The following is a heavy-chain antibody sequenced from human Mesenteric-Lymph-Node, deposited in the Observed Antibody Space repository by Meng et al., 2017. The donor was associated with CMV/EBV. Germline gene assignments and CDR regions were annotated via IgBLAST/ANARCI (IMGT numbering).Heavy chain of an antibody. CDR2: ISWNSGSI. V-gene: IGHV3-9*02. D-gene: IGHD3-10*01. Sequence: GGSLRLSCAASGFTSDDYARHWVRQAPGKGLEWVSGISWNSGSIGYADSVKGRFTISRDNAKNSLYLQMNRLRAEDTALYYCAKDISAGITMVRGVIYYYYYGMDVWGQGTTVTVSS. CDR3: AKDISAGITMVRGVIYYYYYGMDV. J-gene: IGHJ6*02. CDR1: GFTSDDYA.